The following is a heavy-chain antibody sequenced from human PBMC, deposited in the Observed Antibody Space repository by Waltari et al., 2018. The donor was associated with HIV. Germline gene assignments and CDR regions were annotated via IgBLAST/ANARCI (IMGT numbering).Heavy chain of an antibody. CDR1: GYTLTDSS. V-gene: IGHV1-24*01. CDR3: AARYSSSWYGAVDI. CDR2: FDPEDGET. Sequence: QIQLVQSGAELKKPGASVQVSCTVSGYTLTDSSMHWVRQAPGKGLEGMGGFDPEDGETIYAQKFQGRVTMTEDTSTDTAYMGLSSLRSEDTAVYYCAARYSSSWYGAVDIWGQGTMVTVSS. D-gene: IGHD6-13*01. J-gene: IGHJ3*02.